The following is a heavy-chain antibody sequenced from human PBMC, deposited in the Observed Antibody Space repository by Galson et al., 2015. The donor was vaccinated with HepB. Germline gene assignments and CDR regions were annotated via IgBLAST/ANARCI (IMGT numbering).Heavy chain of an antibody. D-gene: IGHD3-22*01. CDR1: GFIFSDYY. CDR2: ISYDGRNK. J-gene: IGHJ4*02. V-gene: IGHV3-30*03. CDR3: ARDGPSYYNDTSGYYVGY. Sequence: SLRLSCAASGFIFSDYYMSWVRQAPGKGLEWVALISYDGRNKYYADSVKGRFTISRDNSKNTLYLQMNSLRSEDTAVFYCARDGPSYYNDTSGYYVGYWGQGTLVTVSS.